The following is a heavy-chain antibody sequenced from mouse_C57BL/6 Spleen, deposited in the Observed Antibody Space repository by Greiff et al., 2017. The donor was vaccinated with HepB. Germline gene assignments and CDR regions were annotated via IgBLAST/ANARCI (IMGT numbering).Heavy chain of an antibody. CDR1: GFSFNTYA. V-gene: IGHV10-1*01. Sequence: DVKLVESGGGLVQPKGSLKLSCAASGFSFNTYAMNWVRQAPGKGLEWVARIRSKSNNYATYYADSVKDRFTISRDDSESMLYLQMNNLKTEDTAMYYCVRQAGAMDYWGQGTSVTVSS. J-gene: IGHJ4*01. CDR2: IRSKSNNYAT. CDR3: VRQAGAMDY.